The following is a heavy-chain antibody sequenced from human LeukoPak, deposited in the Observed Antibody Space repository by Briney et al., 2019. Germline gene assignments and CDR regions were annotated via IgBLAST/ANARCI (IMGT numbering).Heavy chain of an antibody. V-gene: IGHV1-69*13. Sequence: SVKVSCKASGYTFTGYYMHWVRQAPGQGLEWMGGIIPIFGTANYAQKFQGRVTITADESTSTAYMELSSLRSEDTAVYYCVYWGSSTHNWFDPWGQGTLVTVSS. J-gene: IGHJ5*02. CDR3: VYWGSSTHNWFDP. D-gene: IGHD2-2*01. CDR1: GYTFTGYY. CDR2: IIPIFGTA.